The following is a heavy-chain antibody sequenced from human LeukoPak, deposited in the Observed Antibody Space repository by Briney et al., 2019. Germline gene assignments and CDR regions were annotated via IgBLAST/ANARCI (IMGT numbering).Heavy chain of an antibody. CDR2: IYYSGST. V-gene: IGHV4-39*02. Sequence: SETLSLTCTASGGSISSSSYFWAWIRQPPGKGLEWIGSIYYSGSTYYNPSLNSRVTISVDTSKNQFSLNLSSVTAADTAVYYCAREVAAFDYWGQGTLVTVSS. CDR1: GGSISSSSYF. CDR3: AREVAAFDY. J-gene: IGHJ4*02. D-gene: IGHD6-13*01.